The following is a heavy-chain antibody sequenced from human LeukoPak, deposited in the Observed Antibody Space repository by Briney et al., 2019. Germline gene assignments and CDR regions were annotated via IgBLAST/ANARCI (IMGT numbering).Heavy chain of an antibody. J-gene: IGHJ6*03. D-gene: IGHD1-26*01. Sequence: ASVKVSCKASGYTFTSYGISWVRQAPGQGLEWMGWISAYDGNTNYAQKVQGRVTMTTDTSTSTAYMELRSLRSEDTAVYYCARARITSGSYNYYYYYMDVWGKGTTVTVSS. CDR3: ARARITSGSYNYYYYYMDV. CDR2: ISAYDGNT. V-gene: IGHV1-18*01. CDR1: GYTFTSYG.